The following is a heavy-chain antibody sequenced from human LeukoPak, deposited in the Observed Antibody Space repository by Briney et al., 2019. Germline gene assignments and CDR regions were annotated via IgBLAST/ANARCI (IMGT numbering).Heavy chain of an antibody. CDR3: ARDGIGSSSGYYTYYFDY. Sequence: GGSLRLSCAASGFTVSSNYMSWVRQAPGKGLEWVSVIYVGGNTDHADSVKGRFTISRDISKNTVDLQMNSLRAEDTAVYYCARDGIGSSSGYYTYYFDYWGQGTLVTVSS. V-gene: IGHV3-66*01. D-gene: IGHD3-22*01. J-gene: IGHJ4*02. CDR1: GFTVSSNY. CDR2: IYVGGNT.